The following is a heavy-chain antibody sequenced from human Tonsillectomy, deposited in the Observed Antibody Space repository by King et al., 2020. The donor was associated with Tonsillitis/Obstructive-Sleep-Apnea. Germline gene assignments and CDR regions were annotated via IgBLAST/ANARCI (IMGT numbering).Heavy chain of an antibody. D-gene: IGHD2-21*01. CDR1: GGSISSYY. CDR2: IYYSGST. V-gene: IGHV4-59*01. J-gene: IGHJ5*02. Sequence: VQLQESGPGLVKPSETLSLPCTVSGGSISSYYWSWIRQPPGKGMEWIGNIYYSGSTNYNPSLKSRVTISVDTSKNQFSLKLSAVTAAATAVYYCARVEGLWWFDPWGQGTQGTVSS. CDR3: ARVEGLWWFDP.